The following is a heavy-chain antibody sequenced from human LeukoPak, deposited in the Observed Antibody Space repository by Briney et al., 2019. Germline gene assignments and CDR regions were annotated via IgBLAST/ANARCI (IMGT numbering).Heavy chain of an antibody. CDR2: IWYDGSNK. J-gene: IGHJ4*02. D-gene: IGHD5-18*01. CDR3: AKGDTAMVSYYFDY. V-gene: IGHV3-33*06. Sequence: GGSLRLSCAASGFTFSSYGMHWVRQAPGKGLEWVAVIWYDGSNKYYADSVKGRFTISRDNSKNTLYLQMNSLRAEDTAVYYRAKGDTAMVSYYFDYWGQGTLVTVSS. CDR1: GFTFSSYG.